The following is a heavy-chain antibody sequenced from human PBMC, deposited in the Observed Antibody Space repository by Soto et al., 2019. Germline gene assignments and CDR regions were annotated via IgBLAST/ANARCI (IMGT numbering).Heavy chain of an antibody. V-gene: IGHV3-23*01. CDR2: ISGSGGST. CDR1: GSTFSSYA. D-gene: IGHD6-13*01. CDR3: AKGSWYESSKNRYFDY. Sequence: GGSLRLSCAASGSTFSSYAMSWVRQAPGKGLEWVSAISGSGGSTYYADSVKGRFSISRDNSKNTLYLQMNSLRAEDTAVYYCAKGSWYESSKNRYFDYWGQGTLVTVSS. J-gene: IGHJ4*02.